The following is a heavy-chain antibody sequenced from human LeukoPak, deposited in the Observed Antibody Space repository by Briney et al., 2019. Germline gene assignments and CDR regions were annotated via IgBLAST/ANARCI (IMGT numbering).Heavy chain of an antibody. V-gene: IGHV3-23*01. D-gene: IGHD2-2*01. CDR3: AKGEGSTSCYDY. CDR2: ISGSGGST. J-gene: IGHJ4*02. Sequence: GGSLRLSCAASGFTFSSYAMSWVRQAPGKGLEWVSAISGSGGSTYYADSVKGRFTISRDKSKNTLYLQMNSLRAEDTAVYYCAKGEGSTSCYDYWGQGTLVTVSS. CDR1: GFTFSSYA.